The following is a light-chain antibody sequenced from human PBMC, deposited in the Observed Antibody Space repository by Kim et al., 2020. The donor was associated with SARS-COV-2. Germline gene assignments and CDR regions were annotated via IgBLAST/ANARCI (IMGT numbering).Light chain of an antibody. CDR3: HQYCTSPWT. J-gene: IGKJ1*01. Sequence: EIVLTQSPGTMSLSPGERATVSCRASQSVRSNYLAWYQQKLGQPPRLVIYGASTRVTGFPDRFSGSGSGTDFSLTISRLDPDDFAVYYCHQYCTSPWTFGQGTKVDIK. CDR1: QSVRSNY. V-gene: IGKV3-20*01. CDR2: GAS.